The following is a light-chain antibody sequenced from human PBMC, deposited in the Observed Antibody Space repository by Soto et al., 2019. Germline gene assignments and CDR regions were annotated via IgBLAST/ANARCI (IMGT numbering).Light chain of an antibody. J-gene: IGKJ5*01. CDR3: QQRSNWPPGVT. CDR1: QSVSSY. V-gene: IGKV3-11*01. CDR2: DAS. Sequence: DIVMTQSPDTLAVSLGERATINCKSSQSVSSYLAWYQQKPGQAPRLLIYDASNRATGIPARFSGSGSGTDFTLTISSLEPEDFAVYYCQQRSNWPPGVTFGQGTRLEIK.